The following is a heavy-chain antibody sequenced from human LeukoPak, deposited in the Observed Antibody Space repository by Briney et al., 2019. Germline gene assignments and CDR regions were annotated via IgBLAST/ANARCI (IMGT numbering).Heavy chain of an antibody. V-gene: IGHV3-21*05. CDR3: ARDFSGWGAFDC. CDR1: GFSFSSYN. J-gene: IGHJ4*02. D-gene: IGHD1-26*01. Sequence: GGSLRLSCAASGFSFSSYNMNWVRQAPGKGLEWVSFINSGSSDIFYADSVRGRFTVSRDDARNSLYLQLSNLRAEDTAVYYCARDFSGWGAFDCWGQGSLVTVSS. CDR2: INSGSSDI.